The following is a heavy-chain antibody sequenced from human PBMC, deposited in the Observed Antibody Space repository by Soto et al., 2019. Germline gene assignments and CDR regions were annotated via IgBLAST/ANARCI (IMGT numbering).Heavy chain of an antibody. Sequence: EVQLLESGGGLVQPGGSLRLSCAASGFTFSNYAMNWVRQAPGKGLEWVSAISGSGGFTYYADSVKGRFTISRDNSKNTLFLQMNSLRAEDTAVFYCAKDGDTNIVGNYFDYRGQGTLVTVSS. V-gene: IGHV3-23*01. CDR3: AKDGDTNIVGNYFDY. CDR2: ISGSGGFT. D-gene: IGHD5-12*01. J-gene: IGHJ4*02. CDR1: GFTFSNYA.